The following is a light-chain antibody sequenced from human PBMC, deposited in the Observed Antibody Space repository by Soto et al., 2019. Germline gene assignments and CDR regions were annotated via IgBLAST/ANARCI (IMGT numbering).Light chain of an antibody. CDR2: EVN. CDR3: CSHLGCSSQKWV. CDR1: SNDVGGYNL. V-gene: IGLV2-23*02. Sequence: QSALTQPASVSGSPGQSITISCTGTSNDVGGYNLVSRFQQHPGKAPKLMISEVNKRPSGVSNRLSGSKSANAAFLTISGLQAEDEADYYCCSHLGCSSQKWVFDGWNKLTDL. J-gene: IGLJ3*02.